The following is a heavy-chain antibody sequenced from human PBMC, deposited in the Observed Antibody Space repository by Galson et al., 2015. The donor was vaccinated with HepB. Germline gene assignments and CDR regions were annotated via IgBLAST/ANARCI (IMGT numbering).Heavy chain of an antibody. CDR3: ARDLGPFDY. D-gene: IGHD7-27*01. CDR2: ISGTTGAT. J-gene: IGHJ4*02. CDR1: GFTFSNYA. V-gene: IGHV3-23*01. Sequence: SLRLSCATSGFTFSNYAMSWVRQAPGRGLEWVSGISGTTGATYYADSVTGRATISRDNSKNTLYLQMNSLRAEDTALYYCARDLGPFDYWGQGTLVAVSS.